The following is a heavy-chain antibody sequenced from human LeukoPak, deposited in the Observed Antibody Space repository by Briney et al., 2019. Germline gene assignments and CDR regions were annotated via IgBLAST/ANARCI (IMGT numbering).Heavy chain of an antibody. CDR1: GFTFSSYA. CDR3: ARRGTPNAFDL. J-gene: IGHJ3*01. V-gene: IGHV3-23*01. CDR2: ISGGGGST. Sequence: AGGSLRLSCAASGFTFSSYAMSWVRQAPGKGLEWVSAISGGGGSTYYADSVKGRFTISRDNSKNTMYLQMNNLRAEDTAVYYCARRGTPNAFDLWGQGTMVTVSS. D-gene: IGHD3-16*01.